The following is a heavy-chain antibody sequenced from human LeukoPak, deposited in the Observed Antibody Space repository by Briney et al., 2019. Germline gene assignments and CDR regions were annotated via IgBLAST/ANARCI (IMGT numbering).Heavy chain of an antibody. V-gene: IGHV3-7*01. CDR3: ARKAPTYYYDSSGYDTLFDY. D-gene: IGHD3-22*01. CDR1: GFTFRNYW. Sequence: GGSLRLSCAASGFTFRNYWMSWVRQAPGKGLEWVANIKEDGSEKKYVDSVKGRFTVSRDNVKNALFMQMNSLRAEDTAVYYCARKAPTYYYDSSGYDTLFDYWGQGTLVTVSS. J-gene: IGHJ4*02. CDR2: IKEDGSEK.